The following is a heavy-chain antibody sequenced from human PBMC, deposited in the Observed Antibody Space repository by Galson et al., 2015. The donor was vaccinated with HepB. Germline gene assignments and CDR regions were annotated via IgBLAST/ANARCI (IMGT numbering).Heavy chain of an antibody. D-gene: IGHD4-17*01. Sequence: SLRLPCAASGFTFSTHAMTWVRQVPGKGLEWLSTISGGGTSTYYTDSVKGRFTISSDNSKNPLYLQMRSRRAEHAAVYSFAQGYGLFESWGQGVMVTDSS. CDR2: ISGGGTST. CDR3: AQGYGLFES. CDR1: GFTFSTHA. J-gene: IGHJ5*01. V-gene: IGHV3-23*01.